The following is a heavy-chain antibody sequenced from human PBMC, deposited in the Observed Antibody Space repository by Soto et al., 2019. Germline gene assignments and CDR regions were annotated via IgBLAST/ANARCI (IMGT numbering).Heavy chain of an antibody. CDR1: GYSFSNYW. CDR3: AKRRGGTPDDWFDP. J-gene: IGHJ5*02. V-gene: IGHV5-51*03. Sequence: EVQLVQSGAEVKKPGESLKISCKGSGYSFSNYWIVWVRQMPGKGLEWMGIIYPGDSETKYSPSFQGQVTISADKSINPAYLQWISLKASDTAMYYCAKRRGGTPDDWFDPWGQGTLVTVSS. CDR2: IYPGDSET. D-gene: IGHD2-15*01.